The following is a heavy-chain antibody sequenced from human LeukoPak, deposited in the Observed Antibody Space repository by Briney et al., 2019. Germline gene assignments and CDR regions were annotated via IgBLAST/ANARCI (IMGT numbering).Heavy chain of an antibody. D-gene: IGHD6-6*01. CDR2: ISAGRGST. Sequence: GGSLRLSCAASGFIFSSYAMSWVRQAPGKGLEGVSAISAGRGSTYYADSVKGRFTISRDNSKNTLYLQMNSLRAEDTAVYYCAKVEYSSSSGCFDPWGQGTLVTVSS. J-gene: IGHJ5*02. CDR1: GFIFSSYA. CDR3: AKVEYSSSSGCFDP. V-gene: IGHV3-23*01.